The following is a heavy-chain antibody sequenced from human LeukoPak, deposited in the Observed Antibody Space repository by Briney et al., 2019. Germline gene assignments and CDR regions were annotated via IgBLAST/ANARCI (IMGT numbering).Heavy chain of an antibody. CDR3: ASFVDLKGCSPGA. CDR1: GYSFTSYR. D-gene: IGHD2-15*01. J-gene: IGHJ5*02. Sequence: GESLKISCKGSGYSFTSYRIGWVRQMPGKGLEWMGIIYPGDSDTRYSPSFQGQVTISADKSISTAYLQWSSLKASDTAMYYCASFVDLKGCSPGAWGQGTLVTVSS. V-gene: IGHV5-51*01. CDR2: IYPGDSDT.